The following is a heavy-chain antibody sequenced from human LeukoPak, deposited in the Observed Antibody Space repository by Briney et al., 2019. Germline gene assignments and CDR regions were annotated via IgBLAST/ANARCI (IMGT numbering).Heavy chain of an antibody. V-gene: IGHV1-69*04. Sequence: ASVKVSCKTSGGTFSTYAISWVRQAPGQGLEWMGRIIPILGITNYAQELQGRVFITADKSTSTVYMELSSLRSEDTAVYYCAVAVTTDYFDDWGQGTLVTVSS. D-gene: IGHD1-1*01. CDR2: IIPILGIT. J-gene: IGHJ4*02. CDR3: AVAVTTDYFDD. CDR1: GGTFSTYA.